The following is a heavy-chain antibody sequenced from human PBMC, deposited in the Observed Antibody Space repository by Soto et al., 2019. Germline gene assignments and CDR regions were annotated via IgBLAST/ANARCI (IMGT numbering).Heavy chain of an antibody. CDR2: IYYSGST. CDR1: GGSISSSSYY. J-gene: IGHJ6*02. V-gene: IGHV4-39*01. D-gene: IGHD2-8*01. CDR3: ASLYCTNGVCYNYYYYGMDV. Sequence: SETLSLTCTVSGGSISSSSYYWGWIRQPPGKGLEWIGSIYYSGSTYYNPSLKSRVTISVDTSKNQFSLKLSSVTAADTAVSYCASLYCTNGVCYNYYYYGMDVWGQGTTVT.